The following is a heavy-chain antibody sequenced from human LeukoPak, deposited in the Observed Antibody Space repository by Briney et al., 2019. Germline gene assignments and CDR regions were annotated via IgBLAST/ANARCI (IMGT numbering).Heavy chain of an antibody. V-gene: IGHV3-23*01. J-gene: IGHJ4*02. CDR3: AKAGYGTAIRNAFDY. CDR1: GFAFRSYG. D-gene: IGHD2-2*02. CDR2: ISGNGVGT. Sequence: GGSLRLSCAASGFAFRSYGMSWVRQAPGKGLEWVSAISGNGVGTYYADSVKGRFTISRDNSKNTLYLQMNNLRAEDTAVYYCAKAGYGTAIRNAFDYWGQGTLVTVSS.